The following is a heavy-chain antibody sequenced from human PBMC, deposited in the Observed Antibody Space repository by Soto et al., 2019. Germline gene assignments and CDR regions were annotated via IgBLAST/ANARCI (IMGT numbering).Heavy chain of an antibody. Sequence: QVHLQQWGAGLLKPSETLSLTCAVYGGSFSNYYWTWIRQSPGKGLEWIAEINHSGNANYNPSLRSRVTISLDTANSQFSLKLTSVTAADAAVYYCAKGGGSLWSWGQGTLVTVSS. J-gene: IGHJ5*02. CDR3: AKGGGSLWS. V-gene: IGHV4-34*01. CDR2: INHSGNA. D-gene: IGHD3-10*01. CDR1: GGSFSNYY.